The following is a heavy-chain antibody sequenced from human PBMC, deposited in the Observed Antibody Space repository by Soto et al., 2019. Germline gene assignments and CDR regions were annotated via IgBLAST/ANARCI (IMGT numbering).Heavy chain of an antibody. CDR1: GFTFSSYA. CDR3: ARDQGWQLDYYFDY. Sequence: QVQLVESGGGVVQPGRSLRLSCAASGFTFSSYAMHWVRQAPGKGLEWVAVISYDGSNKYYADSVKGRFTISRDNSKNTLYLQMNSLRAEDTAVYYCARDQGWQLDYYFDYWGQGPLVTVSS. CDR2: ISYDGSNK. V-gene: IGHV3-30-3*01. D-gene: IGHD6-6*01. J-gene: IGHJ4*02.